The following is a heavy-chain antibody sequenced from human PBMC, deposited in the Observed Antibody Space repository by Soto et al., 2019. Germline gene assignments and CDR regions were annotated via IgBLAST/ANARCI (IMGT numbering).Heavy chain of an antibody. CDR1: GGSISSGGYY. CDR2: IYYSGST. CDR3: ARGLYYYDSSGYYAGVEYFQH. Sequence: QVQLQESGPGLVKPSQTLSLTCTVSGGSISSGGYYWSWIRQHPGKGLEWIGYIYYSGSTYYNPSHKSRVTISVDTSKNQFSRKLSSVTAADTAVYYCARGLYYYDSSGYYAGVEYFQHWGQGTLVTVSS. V-gene: IGHV4-31*03. D-gene: IGHD3-22*01. J-gene: IGHJ1*01.